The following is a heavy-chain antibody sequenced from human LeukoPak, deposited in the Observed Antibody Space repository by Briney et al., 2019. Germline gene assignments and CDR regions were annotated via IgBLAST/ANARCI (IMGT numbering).Heavy chain of an antibody. J-gene: IGHJ4*02. CDR1: GGSINSGTYY. CDR3: ARQQLVTNFDY. D-gene: IGHD6-13*01. V-gene: IGHV4-61*02. Sequence: SQTLSLTCTVSGGSINSGTYYWSWIRQPAGKGLEWIGRVYTSGSTNYNPSLKSRVTISVDTSKNQFSLKLSSVTAADTAVYYCARQQLVTNFDYWGQGTLVTVSS. CDR2: VYTSGST.